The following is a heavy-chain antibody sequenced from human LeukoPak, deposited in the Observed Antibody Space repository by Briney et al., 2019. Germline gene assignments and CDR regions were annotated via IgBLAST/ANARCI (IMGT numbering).Heavy chain of an antibody. CDR3: ARAQSGSGSYAY. CDR1: GYTFTGYY. Sequence: ASVKVSCKASGYTFTGYYMHWVRQAPGQGLEWMGWINPNSGGTNYAQKFQGRVTMTRDTSTSTVYMELYSLRSEDTAVYYCARAQSGSGSYAYWGQGTLVTVSS. J-gene: IGHJ4*02. D-gene: IGHD1-26*01. V-gene: IGHV1-2*02. CDR2: INPNSGGT.